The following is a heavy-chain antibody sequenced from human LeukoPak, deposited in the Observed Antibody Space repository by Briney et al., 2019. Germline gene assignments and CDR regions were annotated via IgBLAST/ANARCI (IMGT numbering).Heavy chain of an antibody. CDR3: ARGGIIAVAGTWVDYYGMDV. V-gene: IGHV1-69*13. CDR2: IIPIFGTA. CDR1: VGSFSSYA. J-gene: IGHJ6*02. Sequence: SVKVSCKPSVGSFSSYASSWVRQVPGRGLEWKGGIIPIFGTANYAQKFQGRVTITADESTSTAYMELSSLRSEDTAVYYRARGGIIAVAGTWVDYYGMDVWGQGTTVTVSS. D-gene: IGHD6-19*01.